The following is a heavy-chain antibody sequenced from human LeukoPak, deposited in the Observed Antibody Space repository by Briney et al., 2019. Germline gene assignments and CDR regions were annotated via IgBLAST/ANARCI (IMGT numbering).Heavy chain of an antibody. CDR3: ARDSVKAAADRRFDP. Sequence: GGSLRLSCAASGFTFDDYGMSWVRQAPGKGLEWVSGINWNGGSTGYADSVKGRFTISRDNAKNSLYLQMNSLRAEDTAVYYCARDSVKAAADRRFDPWGQGTLVTVSS. J-gene: IGHJ5*02. D-gene: IGHD6-13*01. CDR2: INWNGGST. CDR1: GFTFDDYG. V-gene: IGHV3-20*04.